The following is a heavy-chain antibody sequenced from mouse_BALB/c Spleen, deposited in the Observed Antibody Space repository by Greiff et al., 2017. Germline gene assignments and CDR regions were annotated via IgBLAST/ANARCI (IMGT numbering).Heavy chain of an antibody. CDR3: AYDYDFDY. CDR2: IYPGDGDT. J-gene: IGHJ2*01. D-gene: IGHD2-4*01. CDR1: GYAFSSYW. V-gene: IGHV1-80*01. Sequence: VMLVESGAELVRPGSSVKISCKASGYAFSSYWMNWVKQRPGQGLEWIGQIYPGDGDTNYNGKFKGKATLTADKSSSTAYMQLSSLTSEDSAVYFCAYDYDFDYWGQGTTLTVSS.